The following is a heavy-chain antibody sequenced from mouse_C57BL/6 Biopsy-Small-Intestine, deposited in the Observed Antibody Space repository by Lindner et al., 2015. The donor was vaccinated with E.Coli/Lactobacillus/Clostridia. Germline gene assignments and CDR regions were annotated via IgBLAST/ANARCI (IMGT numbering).Heavy chain of an antibody. CDR1: GYAFSSSW. Sequence: VQLQESGPEFVKPGASVKISCKASGYAFSSSWMNWVKQRPGKGLVWIGRIYPEDGHTIYNGKFEGKATLTADKSSSTAHIQLSSLTSDDSAVYFCSRVAWFAYWGQGTLVTVSA. CDR3: SRVAWFAY. J-gene: IGHJ3*01. V-gene: IGHV1-82*01. CDR2: IYPEDGHT.